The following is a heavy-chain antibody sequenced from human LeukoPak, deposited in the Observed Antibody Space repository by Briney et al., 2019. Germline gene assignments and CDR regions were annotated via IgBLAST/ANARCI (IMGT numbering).Heavy chain of an antibody. CDR3: ARRQILTGYCSFDY. CDR2: IYPGDSDT. V-gene: IGHV5-51*01. Sequence: GEPLKISCQGSGSSFTSYWIGWVRQMPGKGLEWMGIIYPGDSDTRYSPSFQGQVTISADKSISTAYLQWSSLKASDTAMYYCARRQILTGYCSFDYWGQGTLVTVSS. J-gene: IGHJ4*02. CDR1: GSSFTSYW. D-gene: IGHD3-9*01.